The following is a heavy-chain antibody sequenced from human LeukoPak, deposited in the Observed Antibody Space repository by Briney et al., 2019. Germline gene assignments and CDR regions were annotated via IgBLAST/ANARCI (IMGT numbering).Heavy chain of an antibody. CDR1: GYTFTDYY. J-gene: IGHJ4*02. Sequence: GASMKVSCKASGYTFTDYYMHWVRQAPGPGLEWMGWINPNSGGTDYAQKFQGRVTMIRDTSISTAYMELSRLTSDDTAVYYCARGRYCSETSCSDFDSWGQGTLVTVSS. D-gene: IGHD2-2*01. V-gene: IGHV1-2*02. CDR2: INPNSGGT. CDR3: ARGRYCSETSCSDFDS.